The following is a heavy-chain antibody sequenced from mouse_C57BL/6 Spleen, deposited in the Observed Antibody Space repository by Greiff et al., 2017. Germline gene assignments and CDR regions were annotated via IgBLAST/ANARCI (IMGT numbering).Heavy chain of an antibody. CDR3: ARGGTDWYFDV. D-gene: IGHD3-3*01. CDR1: GYTFTSYW. V-gene: IGHV1-59*01. J-gene: IGHJ1*03. Sequence: VQLQQPGAELVRPGTSVKLSCKASGYTFTSYWMHWVKQRPGQGLEWIGVIDPSDSYTNYNQKFKGKATLTVDTSSSTAYMQLSSLTSEDSAVYYCARGGTDWYFDVWGTGTTVTVSS. CDR2: IDPSDSYT.